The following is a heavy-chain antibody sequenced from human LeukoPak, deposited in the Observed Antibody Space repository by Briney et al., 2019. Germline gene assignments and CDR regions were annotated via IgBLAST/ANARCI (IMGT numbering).Heavy chain of an antibody. D-gene: IGHD2-2*01. J-gene: IGHJ6*04. CDR3: ARGHDVVVPAASPLYGMDV. V-gene: IGHV4-34*01. CDR1: GGSSSGYY. CDR2: INHSGST. Sequence: SETLSLTCAVYGGSSSGYYWSWIRQPPGKGLEWIGEINHSGSTNYNPSLKSRVTISVDTSKNQFSLKLSSVTAADTAVYYCARGHDVVVPAASPLYGMDVWGKGTTVTVSS.